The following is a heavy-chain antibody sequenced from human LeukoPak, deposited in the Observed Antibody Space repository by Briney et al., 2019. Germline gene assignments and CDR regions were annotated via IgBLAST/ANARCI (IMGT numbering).Heavy chain of an antibody. D-gene: IGHD3-3*01. CDR1: GGSFSGYY. Sequence: PSETLSLTCAVYGGSFSGYYWSWIRQPPGKGLEWIGEINHSGSTNYNPSLKSRVTISVDTSKNQFSLKLSSVTAADTAVHYCARGPTYYDFWSGYSADYWGQGTLVTVSS. CDR2: INHSGST. CDR3: ARGPTYYDFWSGYSADY. J-gene: IGHJ4*02. V-gene: IGHV4-34*01.